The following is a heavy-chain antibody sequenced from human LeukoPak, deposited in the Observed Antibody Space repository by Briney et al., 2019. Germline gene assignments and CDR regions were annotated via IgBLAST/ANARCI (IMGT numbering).Heavy chain of an antibody. Sequence: GGSLELSCAASGFTFSCSTMHWVRQASGKGLEWIGRIRSKVSSYATAYAASVKGRFTISRDDAKNTAYLQMDSLKTEDTAVYYCTSPQADSGATYFRHWGQGTLVTVSS. CDR2: IRSKVSSYAT. CDR3: TSPQADSGATYFRH. D-gene: IGHD6-19*01. CDR1: GFTFSCST. V-gene: IGHV3-73*01. J-gene: IGHJ1*01.